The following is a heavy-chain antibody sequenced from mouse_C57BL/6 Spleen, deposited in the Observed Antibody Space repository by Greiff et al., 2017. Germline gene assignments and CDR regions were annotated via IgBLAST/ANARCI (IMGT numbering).Heavy chain of an antibody. J-gene: IGHJ3*01. CDR1: GFTFSDYY. CDR2: ISNGGGST. Sequence: EVQVVESGGGLVQPGGSLKLSCAASGFTFSDYYMYWVRQTPEKRLEWVAYISNGGGSTYYPDTVKGRFTISRDNAKNTLYLQMSRLKSEDTAMYYCARHGYGNSWAYWGQGTLVTVSA. V-gene: IGHV5-12*01. D-gene: IGHD2-1*01. CDR3: ARHGYGNSWAY.